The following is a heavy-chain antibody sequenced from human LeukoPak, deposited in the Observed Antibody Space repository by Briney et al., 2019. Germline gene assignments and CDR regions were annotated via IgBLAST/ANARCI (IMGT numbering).Heavy chain of an antibody. J-gene: IGHJ4*02. Sequence: ASVKVSCKASGGTFSSYAISWVRQAPGQGLEWMGWINTSTGNPTYAQGFTGRFVFSLDTSVSTAYLQISSLKAEDTAVYYCAREGQLAPNPLDYWGQGTLVTVSS. V-gene: IGHV7-4-1*02. CDR2: INTSTGNP. CDR1: GGTFSSYA. CDR3: AREGQLAPNPLDY. D-gene: IGHD6-13*01.